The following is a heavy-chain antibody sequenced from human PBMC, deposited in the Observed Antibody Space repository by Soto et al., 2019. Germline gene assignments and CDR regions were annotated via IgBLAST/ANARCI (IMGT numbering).Heavy chain of an antibody. J-gene: IGHJ4*02. D-gene: IGHD1-7*01. Sequence: QVQLQESGPGLVKPSGTLSLTCAVSGGSFTSNNWWTWVRQPPGQGLEWIGEIYRTGSTNYKPSRKSGVTITSDKSENQLFQKVTSVATADTAVYYCASRDPGTSFDYWGQGTLVTVSS. CDR2: IYRTGST. V-gene: IGHV4-4*02. CDR1: GGSFTSNNW. CDR3: ASRDPGTSFDY.